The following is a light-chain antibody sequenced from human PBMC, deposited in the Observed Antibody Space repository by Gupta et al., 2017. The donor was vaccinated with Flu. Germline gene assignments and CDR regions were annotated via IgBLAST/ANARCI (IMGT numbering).Light chain of an antibody. J-gene: IGLJ3*02. CDR2: EGS. CDR3: CSYAGSSTWV. CDR1: SSDVGSYNL. Sequence: QSALTQPASVSGSPGQSITISCTGTSSDVGSYNLVSWYQQHPGKAPKLMIYEGSKRPSGVANRFSSSKSGNTASLTISGLQAEDEADYYCCSYAGSSTWVFGGGNKLTVL. V-gene: IGLV2-23*01.